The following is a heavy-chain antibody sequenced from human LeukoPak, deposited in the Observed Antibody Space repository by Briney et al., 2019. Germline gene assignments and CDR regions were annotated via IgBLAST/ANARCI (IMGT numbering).Heavy chain of an antibody. V-gene: IGHV4-30-2*01. CDR2: IYHSGST. D-gene: IGHD2-2*01. CDR3: ARSHCSSTSSYPRWFDP. J-gene: IGHJ5*02. CDR1: GGSISSGGYS. Sequence: SQTLSLTCAVSGGSISSGGYSWSWIRQPPGKGLEWIGYIYHSGSTYYNPSLKSRVTISVDRSKNQFSLKLSSVTAADTAVYYCARSHCSSTSSYPRWFDPWGQGTLVTVSS.